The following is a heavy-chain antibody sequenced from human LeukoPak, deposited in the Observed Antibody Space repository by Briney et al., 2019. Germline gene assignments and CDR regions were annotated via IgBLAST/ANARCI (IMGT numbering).Heavy chain of an antibody. CDR2: VYYGGTT. V-gene: IGHV4-39*01. D-gene: IGHD4-17*01. Sequence: KPSETLSLTCTVSGGSINSRSYYWGWIRQPPGKGLEWIGSVYYGGTTYYNPSLESRVTISEDTSKNQFSLKLSSVTAADTAVYYCARRATTVTTGYYYYYMDVWGKGTTVTVSS. CDR3: ARRATTVTTGYYYYYMDV. J-gene: IGHJ6*03. CDR1: GGSINSRSYY.